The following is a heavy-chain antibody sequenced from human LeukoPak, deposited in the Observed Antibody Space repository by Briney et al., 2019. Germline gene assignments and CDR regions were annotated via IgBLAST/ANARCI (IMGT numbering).Heavy chain of an antibody. CDR2: INHSGST. CDR1: GGSFSGYY. D-gene: IGHD3-10*01. J-gene: IGHJ5*02. V-gene: IGHV4-34*01. CDR3: ARGMYYYGSGSYYNSRNNWFDP. Sequence: SETLSLTCAXYGGSFSGYYWSWIRQPPGKGLEWIGEINHSGSTNYNPSLKSRVTISVDTSKNQFSLKLSSVTAADTAVYYCARGMYYYGSGSYYNSRNNWFDPWGQGTLVTVSS.